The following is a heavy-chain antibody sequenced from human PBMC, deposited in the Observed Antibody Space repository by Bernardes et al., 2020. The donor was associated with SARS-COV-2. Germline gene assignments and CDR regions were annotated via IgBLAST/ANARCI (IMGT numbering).Heavy chain of an antibody. V-gene: IGHV4-59*01. CDR1: GGSITSSY. CDR3: ARDPGLFFTGSFDS. J-gene: IGHJ4*02. Sequence: SETLSLTCAVSGGSITSSYWSWIRQPPGKGLEWIGYVYHIGSTSYNPSLKSRVTISRDTSNTQFSLKLKSVTAADTALYFCARDPGLFFTGSFDSWGQGILVTVSS. CDR2: VYHIGST.